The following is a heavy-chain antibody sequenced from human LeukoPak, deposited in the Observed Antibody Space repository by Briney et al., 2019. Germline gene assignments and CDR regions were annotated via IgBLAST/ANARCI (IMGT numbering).Heavy chain of an antibody. CDR3: TRTYSTSSYFDY. CDR1: GFTFSGSA. J-gene: IGHJ4*02. V-gene: IGHV3-73*01. D-gene: IGHD6-6*01. Sequence: GGSLRLSCAASGFTFSGSAMHWVRQASGKGLEWVGRIRSKANSYATAYAASVKGRFTISRDDSKNTAYLQMNSLTTEDTAVYYCTRTYSTSSYFDYWGQGTLVTVSS. CDR2: IRSKANSYAT.